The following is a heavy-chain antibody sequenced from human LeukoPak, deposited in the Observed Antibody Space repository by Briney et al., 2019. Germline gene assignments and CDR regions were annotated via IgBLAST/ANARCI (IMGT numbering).Heavy chain of an antibody. V-gene: IGHV4-59*01. CDR2: IYYSGST. J-gene: IGHJ6*02. CDR3: ARGVTEYYYYGMDV. Sequence: SETLSLTCTVSGVSISSYYWSWIRQPPGKGLEWIGYIYYSGSTNYNPSLKSRVTISVGTSKNQFSLKLSSVTAADTAVYYCARGVTEYYYYGMDVWGQGTTVTVSS. CDR1: GVSISSYY. D-gene: IGHD2-21*02.